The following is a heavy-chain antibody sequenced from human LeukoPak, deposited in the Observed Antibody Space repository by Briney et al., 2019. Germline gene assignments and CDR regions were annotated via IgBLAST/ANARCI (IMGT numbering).Heavy chain of an antibody. J-gene: IGHJ4*02. D-gene: IGHD3-22*01. Sequence: SETLSLTCTVSGGSISSYYWSWIRQPPGKGLEWIGYIYYSGSTNYNPSLKSRVTISVDTSKNQFSLKLSSVTAADTAVYYCARTTYYYDSSGLPSQIRVFDYWGQGTLVTVSS. CDR3: ARTTYYYDSSGLPSQIRVFDY. CDR1: GGSISSYY. V-gene: IGHV4-59*08. CDR2: IYYSGST.